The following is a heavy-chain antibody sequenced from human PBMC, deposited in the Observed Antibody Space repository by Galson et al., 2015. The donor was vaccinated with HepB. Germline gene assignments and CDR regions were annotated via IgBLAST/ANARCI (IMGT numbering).Heavy chain of an antibody. V-gene: IGHV3-73*01. Sequence: SLRLSCAASGFTFSSYAMHWVRQASGKGLEWVGRIRSKANSYATAYAASVKGRFTISRDDSKNTAYLQMNSLKTEDTAVYYCTRLAGIAVAGAFDIWGQGTMVTVSS. D-gene: IGHD6-19*01. CDR3: TRLAGIAVAGAFDI. J-gene: IGHJ3*02. CDR2: IRSKANSYAT. CDR1: GFTFSSYA.